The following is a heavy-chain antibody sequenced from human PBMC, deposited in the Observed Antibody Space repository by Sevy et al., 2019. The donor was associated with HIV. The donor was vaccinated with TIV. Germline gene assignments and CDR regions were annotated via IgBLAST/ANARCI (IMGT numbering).Heavy chain of an antibody. J-gene: IGHJ4*02. V-gene: IGHV3-30-3*01. D-gene: IGHD3-22*01. CDR2: ISYDGSNK. CDR3: ARDYYDSSGYFSY. Sequence: GGSLRLSCAASGFTFSRYAMNWVRQAPGKGLEWVAVISYDGSNKYYADSVKGRFTISRDNSKNTLYLQMNSLRAEDTAVYYCARDYYDSSGYFSYWGQGTLVTVSS. CDR1: GFTFSRYA.